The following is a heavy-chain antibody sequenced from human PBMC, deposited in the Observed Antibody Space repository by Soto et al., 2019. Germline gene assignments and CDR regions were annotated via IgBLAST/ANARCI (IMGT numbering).Heavy chain of an antibody. V-gene: IGHV2-5*02. Sequence: QITLNESGPTVVRPTETLTLTCRFSGFSLTTSGVGVCWIRQSPGKAPEWLALIYWDDDTRYSASLKSRLTITKDTSKNQVVLTVSDLDPTDTATYYCAHRVLRTVFGLVTTTAIYFDFWGQGTPVAVSS. J-gene: IGHJ4*02. D-gene: IGHD3-3*01. CDR3: AHRVLRTVFGLVTTTAIYFDF. CDR2: IYWDDDT. CDR1: GFSLTTSGVG.